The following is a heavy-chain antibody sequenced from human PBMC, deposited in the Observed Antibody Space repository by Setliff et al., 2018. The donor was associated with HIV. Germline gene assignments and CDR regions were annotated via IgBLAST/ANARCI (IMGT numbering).Heavy chain of an antibody. Sequence: PSETLSLTCAVSDYSISIGYYWGWIRQPPGKGREWISSMSSDRRYIYYADSVKGRFTISRDNAKDSVYLQISALRGEDTAVYYCARDPASTAYYARFDYWGQGTPVTVSS. J-gene: IGHJ4*02. V-gene: IGHV3-21*01. CDR1: DYSISIGYY. CDR2: MSSDRRYI. D-gene: IGHD3-16*01. CDR3: ARDPASTAYYARFDY.